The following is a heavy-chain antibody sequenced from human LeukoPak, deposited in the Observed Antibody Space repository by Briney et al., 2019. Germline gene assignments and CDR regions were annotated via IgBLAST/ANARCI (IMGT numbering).Heavy chain of an antibody. CDR3: VRDNLENQWLERSY. D-gene: IGHD6-19*01. CDR1: GFTFSLYN. CDR2: ISASETSI. J-gene: IGHJ4*02. Sequence: GGSLRLSCAASGFTFSLYNMNWVRKAPGKGLEWVSQISASETSIKYADSVRGRFTISRDNVKNSVYLQMNSLRAEDTAIYYCVRDNLENQWLERSYWGQGTLVTVSS. V-gene: IGHV3-48*03.